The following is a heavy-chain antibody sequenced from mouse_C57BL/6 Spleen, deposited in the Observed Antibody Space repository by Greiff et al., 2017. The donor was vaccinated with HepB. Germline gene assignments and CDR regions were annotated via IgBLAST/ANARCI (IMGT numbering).Heavy chain of an antibody. D-gene: IGHD1-1*01. CDR1: GFTFSDYG. V-gene: IGHV5-15*01. J-gene: IGHJ1*03. Sequence: EVKLVESGGGLVQPGGSLKLSCAASGFTFSDYGMAWVRQAPRKGPEWVAFISNLAYSIYYADTVTGRFTISRENAKNTLYLEMSSLRSEDTAMYYCARLGDYGSSHWYFDVWGTGTTVTVSS. CDR3: ARLGDYGSSHWYFDV. CDR2: ISNLAYSI.